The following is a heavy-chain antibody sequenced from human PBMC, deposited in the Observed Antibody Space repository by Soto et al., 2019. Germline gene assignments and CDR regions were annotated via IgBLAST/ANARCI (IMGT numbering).Heavy chain of an antibody. CDR1: GFTFSSYD. CDR3: AKDRAAAGTRAFDI. D-gene: IGHD6-13*01. J-gene: IGHJ3*02. Sequence: EVQMLESGGGLVQPGGSLILSCAAYGFTFSSYDMSWVRQAPGKGLEWVSAISGSGGNTYYADSVKGRFTISRDNSKNTLYLQMNSLRVVDTAVYYCAKDRAAAGTRAFDIWGQGTMVTVSS. V-gene: IGHV3-23*01. CDR2: ISGSGGNT.